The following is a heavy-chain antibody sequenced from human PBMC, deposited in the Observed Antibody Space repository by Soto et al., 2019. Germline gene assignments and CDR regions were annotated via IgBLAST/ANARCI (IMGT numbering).Heavy chain of an antibody. Sequence: SETLSLTCTVSGGSISSYYWSWIRQPPGKGLEWIGYIYYSGSTNYNPSLKSRVTISVDTSKNQFSLKLGSVTAADTAVYYCASAHYSGYDLDGYYYYMDVWGKGTTVTVSS. V-gene: IGHV4-59*08. CDR1: GGSISSYY. CDR2: IYYSGST. J-gene: IGHJ6*03. D-gene: IGHD5-12*01. CDR3: ASAHYSGYDLDGYYYYMDV.